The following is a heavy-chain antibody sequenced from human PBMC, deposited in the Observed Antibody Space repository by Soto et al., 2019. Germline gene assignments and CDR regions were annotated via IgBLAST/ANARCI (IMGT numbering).Heavy chain of an antibody. CDR3: ARAARGYYYYGMDV. CDR1: GGSFGGYY. D-gene: IGHD6-6*01. V-gene: IGHV4-34*01. J-gene: IGHJ6*02. Sequence: SETLSLTCAVYGGSFGGYYGSWIRQPPGMGLEWIGEINHSGSTTYNPSLKSRVTISVDTSKNQFSLKLSSVTAADTAVYYCARAARGYYYYGMDVWGQGTTVTVSS. CDR2: INHSGST.